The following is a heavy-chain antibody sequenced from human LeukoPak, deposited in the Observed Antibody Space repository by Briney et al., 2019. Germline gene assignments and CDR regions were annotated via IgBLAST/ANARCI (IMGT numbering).Heavy chain of an antibody. CDR1: GFTFSSYG. Sequence: PGGSLRLSCAASGFTFSSYGMHWVRQAPGKGLEWVAVISYDGSNKYYADSVKGRFTISRDNSKNTLYLQMNSLRAEDTAVYYCALSREWELLRLDYWGQGTLVTVSS. D-gene: IGHD1-26*01. V-gene: IGHV3-30*03. CDR2: ISYDGSNK. J-gene: IGHJ4*02. CDR3: ALSREWELLRLDY.